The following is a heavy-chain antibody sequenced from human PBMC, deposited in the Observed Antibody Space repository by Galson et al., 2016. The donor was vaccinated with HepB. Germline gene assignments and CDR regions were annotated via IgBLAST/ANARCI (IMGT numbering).Heavy chain of an antibody. CDR2: INLSGNT. CDR3: ARDPGYCSPSGCPRGPR. CDR1: GGSFSGYY. J-gene: IGHJ4*02. Sequence: LSLTCAIYGGSFSGYYWNWIRQPPGKGLEWIGEINLSGNTNYNPSLKSRVTISLDASKNQFSLKASDTAMYYCARDPGYCSPSGCPRGPRWGQGTLVTVSS. V-gene: IGHV4-34*01. D-gene: IGHD2-15*01.